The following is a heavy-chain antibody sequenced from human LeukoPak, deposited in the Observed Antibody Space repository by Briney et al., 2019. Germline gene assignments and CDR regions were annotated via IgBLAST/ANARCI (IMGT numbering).Heavy chain of an antibody. CDR3: ARVGDSSGYYGYYYYYYGMDV. J-gene: IGHJ6*02. CDR2: INSDGNST. CDR1: GFPFSSYW. V-gene: IGHV3-74*01. Sequence: GGSLRLSCAASGFPFSSYWRHWVPQAPGKGVVWVSGINSDGNSTNYADSVKGRFTISRDNTKNTLYLQMNSLRAEDTAVYYCARVGDSSGYYGYYYYYYGMDVWGQGTTVTVSS. D-gene: IGHD3-22*01.